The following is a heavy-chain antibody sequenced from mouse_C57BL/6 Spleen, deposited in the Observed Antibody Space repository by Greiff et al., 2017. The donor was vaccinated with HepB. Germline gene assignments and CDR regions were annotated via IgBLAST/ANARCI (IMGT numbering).Heavy chain of an antibody. Sequence: VQLKESGPGLVKPSQSLSLTCSVTGYSITSGYYWNWIRQFPGNKLEGRGYISYDGSNNYNPYLKNRISITRDTSKNQFFLKLNSVTTEDTATYYWASRSYGSSFRYFDVWGTGTTVTVSS. CDR3: ASRSYGSSFRYFDV. J-gene: IGHJ1*03. D-gene: IGHD1-1*01. CDR1: GYSITSGYY. V-gene: IGHV3-6*01. CDR2: ISYDGSN.